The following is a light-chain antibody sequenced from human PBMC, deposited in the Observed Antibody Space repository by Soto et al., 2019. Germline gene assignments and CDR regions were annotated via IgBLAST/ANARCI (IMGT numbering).Light chain of an antibody. CDR2: DVS. Sequence: QSVLTQPASVSGSPGQSITISCTGTSSDVGGYNYVSWYQQHPGKAPKLMIYDVSNRPSGVSNRFSGSKSGNTASLTISGLQAEDEADYYCSSYTSSSTPYVFVTGTKVNFL. J-gene: IGLJ1*01. CDR3: SSYTSSSTPYV. CDR1: SSDVGGYNY. V-gene: IGLV2-14*01.